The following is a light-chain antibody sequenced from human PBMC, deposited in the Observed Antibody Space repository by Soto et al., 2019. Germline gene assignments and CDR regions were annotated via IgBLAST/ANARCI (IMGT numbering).Light chain of an antibody. CDR2: DVS. V-gene: IGLV2-14*01. J-gene: IGLJ1*01. CDR3: SSYTSSSSYV. Sequence: QSVLTQPASVSGSPGQSITISCTGTSSDVGGYNYVSWYQQHPGKAPKLMIYDVSNPPSGVSNRFSGSKSGNTASLTISGLQSEDEADYYCSSYTSSSSYVFGPGTKLTVL. CDR1: SSDVGGYNY.